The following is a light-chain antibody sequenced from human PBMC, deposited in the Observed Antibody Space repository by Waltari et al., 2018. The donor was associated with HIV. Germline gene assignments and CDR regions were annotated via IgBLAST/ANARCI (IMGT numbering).Light chain of an antibody. J-gene: IGKJ4*01. CDR3: QQYTYWPLT. Sequence: EILMTQSPATLSVSPGARATLSFRASQSVTSHLAWFQQKVGQAPRPLIYGDSTRATGIPARFSGSGSGTEFTLTISSLQSEDFAVYYCQQYTYWPLTFGGGTKVEIK. V-gene: IGKV3-15*01. CDR1: QSVTSH. CDR2: GDS.